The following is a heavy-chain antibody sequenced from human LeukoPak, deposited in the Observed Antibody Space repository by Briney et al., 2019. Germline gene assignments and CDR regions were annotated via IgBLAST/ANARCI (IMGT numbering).Heavy chain of an antibody. J-gene: IGHJ6*03. V-gene: IGHV3-30*04. D-gene: IGHD6-13*01. CDR1: GFTFSSYA. CDR2: ISYDGSNK. CDR3: AKEGFSRGYYYYYYMDV. Sequence: AGGSLKLSCAASGFTFSSYAMHWVRQAAGKGLEWVAAISYDGSNKYYADSVKGRFTISRDNSKNTLYVQMNSLGTEDTAVYYCAKEGFSRGYYYYYYMDVWGKGTTVTVS.